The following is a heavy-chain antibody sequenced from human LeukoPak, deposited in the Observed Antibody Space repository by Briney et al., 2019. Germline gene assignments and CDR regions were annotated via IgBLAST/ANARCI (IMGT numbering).Heavy chain of an antibody. CDR3: ARGRATAMVTPYFDY. D-gene: IGHD5-18*01. J-gene: IGHJ4*02. V-gene: IGHV3-13*04. Sequence: GGSLRLSCAASGFTVSSYDMHWVRQATGKGLEWVSAIGTAGDTYYPGSVKGRFTISRENATNSLYLQMNSLRAGDTAVYYCARGRATAMVTPYFDYWGQGTLVTVSS. CDR1: GFTVSSYD. CDR2: IGTAGDT.